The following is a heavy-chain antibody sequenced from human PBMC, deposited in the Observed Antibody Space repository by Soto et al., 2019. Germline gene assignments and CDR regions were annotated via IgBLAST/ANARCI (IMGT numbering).Heavy chain of an antibody. J-gene: IGHJ6*04. V-gene: IGHV3-21*01. CDR3: ARMWPEDTPDV. D-gene: IGHD2-15*01. CDR2: ISSSSSYI. CDR1: GFTFSSYS. Sequence: GGSLRLSCAASGFTFSSYSMNWVRQAPGKGLEWVSSISSSSSYIYYADSVKGRFTISRDNAKNSLYLQMNSLRAEDTAVYYCARMWPEDTPDVWGKGTTVTVSS.